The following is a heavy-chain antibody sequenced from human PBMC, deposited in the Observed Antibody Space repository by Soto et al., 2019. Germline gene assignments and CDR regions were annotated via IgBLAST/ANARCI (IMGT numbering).Heavy chain of an antibody. CDR1: GFTVSSNY. Sequence: EVQLVESGGGLVQPGGSLRLSCAASGFTVSSNYMSWVRQAPGKGLEWVSVIYSGGSTYYADSVKGRFTISRDNSKNTLYLQMNSLRAEDTAVYYCARDCLGISDNWFDPWGQGTLVTVSS. J-gene: IGHJ5*02. CDR3: ARDCLGISDNWFDP. CDR2: IYSGGST. V-gene: IGHV3-66*01. D-gene: IGHD7-27*01.